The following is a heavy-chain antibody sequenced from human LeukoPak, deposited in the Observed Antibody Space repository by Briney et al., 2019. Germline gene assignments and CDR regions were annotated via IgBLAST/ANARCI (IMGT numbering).Heavy chain of an antibody. V-gene: IGHV3-30*02. CDR3: AGSWASTPIGY. CDR1: GFTFSNYG. D-gene: IGHD6-13*01. J-gene: IGHJ4*02. Sequence: GGSLRLSCAASGFTFSNYGMHWVRQAPGKGLEWVTFILYDGSNKYYADSVKGRFTISRDNAKNSLYLQMNSLRAEDTAVYYCAGSWASTPIGYWGQGTLVTVSS. CDR2: ILYDGSNK.